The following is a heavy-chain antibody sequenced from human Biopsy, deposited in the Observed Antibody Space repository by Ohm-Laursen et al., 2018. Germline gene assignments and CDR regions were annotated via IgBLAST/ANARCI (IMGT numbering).Heavy chain of an antibody. Sequence: ASVKVSCKASGNTFATHHIHWVRQAPGQGLEWMGVISPSGATPSFSQKFQGRITMTRDTSTGTVYMDLNSLGSEDTAVYYCARAGVGSDGTDSYYYGMDVWGPGTTVTVSS. CDR3: ARAGVGSDGTDSYYYGMDV. D-gene: IGHD5-24*01. V-gene: IGHV1-46*01. CDR1: GNTFATHH. J-gene: IGHJ6*02. CDR2: ISPSGATP.